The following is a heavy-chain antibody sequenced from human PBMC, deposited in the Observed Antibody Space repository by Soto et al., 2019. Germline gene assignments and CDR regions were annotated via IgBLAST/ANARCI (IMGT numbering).Heavy chain of an antibody. J-gene: IGHJ4*02. V-gene: IGHV3-74*01. CDR1: GFTFSSYW. Sequence: GGSLRLSCAASGFTFSSYWMHWVRQAPGKGLVWVSRINTDGSGTTYADSVKGRFTISRDNAKNSLYLQMNSLRAEDTAVYYCARYCSSTSCLNFDYWGQGTLVTVSS. CDR2: INTDGSGT. D-gene: IGHD2-2*01. CDR3: ARYCSSTSCLNFDY.